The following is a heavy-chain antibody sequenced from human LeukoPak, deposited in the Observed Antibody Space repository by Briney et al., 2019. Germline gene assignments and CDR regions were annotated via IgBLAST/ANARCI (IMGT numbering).Heavy chain of an antibody. CDR2: IYYSGST. CDR3: ARAHDYGDYVGWFDP. Sequence: PSETLSLTCTVSGGSISSYYWSWIRQPPGKGLEWIGYIYYSGSTNYNPSLKSRVTISVDTSKNQFSLKLSSVTAADTAVYYCARAHDYGDYVGWFDPWGQGTLVTVSS. CDR1: GGSISSYY. V-gene: IGHV4-59*01. J-gene: IGHJ5*02. D-gene: IGHD4-17*01.